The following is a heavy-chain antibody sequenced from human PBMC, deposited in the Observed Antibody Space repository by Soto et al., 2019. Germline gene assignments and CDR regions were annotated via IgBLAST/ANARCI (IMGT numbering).Heavy chain of an antibody. CDR2: ISYDGSSK. D-gene: IGHD2-8*02. V-gene: IGHV3-30*03. CDR1: GFTFSSYG. CDR3: TGEVASGY. J-gene: IGHJ4*02. Sequence: QVQLVESGGGVVQPGRSLRLSCAASGFTFSSYGMHWVRQAPGKGLEWVAVISYDGSSKYYADSVKGRFTISRDNSKNTLYLEMSSLRADDTAVYYCTGEVASGYWGQGTLVTVSS.